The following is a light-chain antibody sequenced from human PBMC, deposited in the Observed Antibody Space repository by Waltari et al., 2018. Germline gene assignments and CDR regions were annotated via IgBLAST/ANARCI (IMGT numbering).Light chain of an antibody. CDR2: YDS. Sequence: SYVMSQPPSVSVAPGETARITCAGDNIDGKSVHWYPQKPGQAPVVVIYYDSDRPSGIPERFSGSNAGDTATRTITRVEAGDEADYSCQVWETTSGHPTAVFGGGTKLTVL. CDR3: QVWETTSGHPTAV. J-gene: IGLJ2*01. V-gene: IGLV3-21*01. CDR1: NIDGKS.